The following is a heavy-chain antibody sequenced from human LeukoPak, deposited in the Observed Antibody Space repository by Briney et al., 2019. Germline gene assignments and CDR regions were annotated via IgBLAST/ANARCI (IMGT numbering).Heavy chain of an antibody. CDR3: ARVAEPGYYYYYMDV. V-gene: IGHV4-4*09. J-gene: IGHJ6*03. D-gene: IGHD1-14*01. CDR1: GGSISSYY. CDR2: IYTSGST. Sequence: SETLSLTCTVSGGSISSYYWSWIRQPPGKRLEWIGYIYTSGSTNYNPSLKSRVTISVDTSKNQFSLKLSSVTAADTAAYYCARVAEPGYYYYYMDVWGKGTTVTVSS.